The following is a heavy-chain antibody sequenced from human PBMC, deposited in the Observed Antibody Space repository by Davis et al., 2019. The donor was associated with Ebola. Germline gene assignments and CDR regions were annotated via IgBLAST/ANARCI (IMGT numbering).Heavy chain of an antibody. D-gene: IGHD2-8*02. J-gene: IGHJ5*02. Sequence: GESLKISCAASGFTFSGSAMHWVRQASGKGLEWVGRIRSKANSYATAYAASVKGRFTISRDNSKNTLYLQMSSLRAEDTAVYYCARGGYCTGGVCSNWFDPWGQGTLVTVSS. CDR3: ARGGYCTGGVCSNWFDP. CDR2: IRSKANSYAT. V-gene: IGHV3-73*01. CDR1: GFTFSGSA.